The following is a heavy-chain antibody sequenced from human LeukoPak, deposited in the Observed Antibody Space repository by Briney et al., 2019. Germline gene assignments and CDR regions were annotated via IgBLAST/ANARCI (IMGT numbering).Heavy chain of an antibody. V-gene: IGHV3-7*01. CDR3: ARDRDDGGFEY. CDR1: GFTFSNYW. CDR2: IKQGGRVK. Sequence: GGSLRLSCAASGFTFSNYWMSWVRQAPEKGLEWVANIKQGGRVKQYVDSMKGRFTISRDNAKNSLYLQMNSLRVEDTAVYYCARDRDDGGFEYWGQGTLVTVSS. J-gene: IGHJ4*02. D-gene: IGHD4-23*01.